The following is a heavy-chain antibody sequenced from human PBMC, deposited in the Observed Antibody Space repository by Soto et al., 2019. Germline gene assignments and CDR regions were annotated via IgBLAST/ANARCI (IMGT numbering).Heavy chain of an antibody. D-gene: IGHD4-17*01. J-gene: IGHJ6*02. CDR1: GYTLTELS. CDR3: ATDPPGPDYGGKPDYYYYGMDV. Sequence: ASVKVSCKVSGYTLTELSMHWVRQAPGEGLEWMGGFDPEDGETIYAQKFQGRVTMTEDTSTDTAYMELSSLRSEDTAVYYCATDPPGPDYGGKPDYYYYGMDVWGQGTTVTVSS. CDR2: FDPEDGET. V-gene: IGHV1-24*01.